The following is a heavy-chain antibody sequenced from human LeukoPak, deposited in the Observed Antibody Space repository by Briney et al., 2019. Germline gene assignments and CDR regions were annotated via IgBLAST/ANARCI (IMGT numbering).Heavy chain of an antibody. CDR2: INHSGST. Sequence: SETLSLTCAVYGGSFSGYYWSRIRQPPGKGLEWIGEINHSGSTNYNPSLKSRVTISVDTSKNQFSLKLSSVTAADTAAYYCARLYYDILTGSRDAFDIWGQGTMVTVSS. D-gene: IGHD3-9*01. CDR3: ARLYYDILTGSRDAFDI. V-gene: IGHV4-34*01. CDR1: GGSFSGYY. J-gene: IGHJ3*02.